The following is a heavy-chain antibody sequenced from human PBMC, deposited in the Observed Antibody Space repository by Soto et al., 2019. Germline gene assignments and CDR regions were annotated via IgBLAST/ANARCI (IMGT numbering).Heavy chain of an antibody. J-gene: IGHJ4*02. CDR2: IYSGGTT. CDR3: AITTYGSGSYSDC. D-gene: IGHD3-10*01. Sequence: EAQLVESGGGLVQPGGSLRLSCAASGFPVSSNYMTWVRQAPGKGLEWVSVIYSGGTTYYADSVKGRFTISRDNSKNTLYLQMNSLRAEDTAVYYCAITTYGSGSYSDCWGQGTLVTVSS. V-gene: IGHV3-66*01. CDR1: GFPVSSNY.